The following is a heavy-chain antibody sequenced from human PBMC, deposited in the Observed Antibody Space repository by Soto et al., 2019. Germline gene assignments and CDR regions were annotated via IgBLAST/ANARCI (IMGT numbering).Heavy chain of an antibody. J-gene: IGHJ6*03. CDR2: IWYDGSNK. Sequence: QVQLVESGGGVVQPGRSLRLSCAASGFTFSSYGMHWVRQAPGKGLEWVAVIWYDGSNKYYADSVKGRFTISRDNSKNTLYLQMNRLRAEDKAVYYCARGGHSSSQTNYYYYYSMDVWGKGTTVTVSS. CDR3: ARGGHSSSQTNYYYYYSMDV. D-gene: IGHD6-6*01. CDR1: GFTFSSYG. V-gene: IGHV3-33*01.